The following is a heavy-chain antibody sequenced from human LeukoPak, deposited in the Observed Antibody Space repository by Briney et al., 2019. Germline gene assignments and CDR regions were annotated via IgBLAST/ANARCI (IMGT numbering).Heavy chain of an antibody. J-gene: IGHJ4*02. D-gene: IGHD6-19*01. CDR2: IIPIFGTA. Sequence: SVKVSCKASAGTFSSYAISWVRQAPGQGLEWMGGIIPIFGTANYTQKFQGRVTITADESTSTAYMELSSLRSEDTAVYYCARGVAGQPSYFDYWGQGTLVTVSS. CDR3: ARGVAGQPSYFDY. CDR1: AGTFSSYA. V-gene: IGHV1-69*01.